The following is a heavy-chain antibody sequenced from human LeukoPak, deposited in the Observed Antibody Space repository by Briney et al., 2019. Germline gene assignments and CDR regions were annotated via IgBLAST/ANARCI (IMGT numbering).Heavy chain of an antibody. CDR1: GFTFSSYG. V-gene: IGHV3-30*18. J-gene: IGHJ4*02. CDR2: ISYDGSNK. Sequence: GGSLRLSCAASGFTFSSYGMHWVRQAPGKGLEWVAVISYDGSNKYYADSVKGRFTISRDNSKNTLYLQMNSLRAEDTAVYYCAKDHIVVVTAINWADYWGQGTLVTVSS. CDR3: AKDHIVVVTAINWADY. D-gene: IGHD2-21*02.